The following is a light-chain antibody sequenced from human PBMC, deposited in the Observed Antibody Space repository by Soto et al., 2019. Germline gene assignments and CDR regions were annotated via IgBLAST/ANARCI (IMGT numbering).Light chain of an antibody. CDR2: SNN. V-gene: IGLV1-44*01. J-gene: IGLJ1*01. CDR1: SSNIGSNT. CDR3: VAWDDSLNGYV. Sequence: QSVLTQPPSASGTPGQRVTISCSGSSSNIGSNTVNWYQQLPGTAPKLLIYSNNQRPSGVPDRFSGSKSGTSASLAIIGLQSEDEADYYCVAWDDSLNGYVFGTGTKVTVL.